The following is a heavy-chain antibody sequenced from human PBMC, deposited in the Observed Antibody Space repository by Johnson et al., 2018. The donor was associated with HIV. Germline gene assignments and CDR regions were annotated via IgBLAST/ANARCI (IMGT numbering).Heavy chain of an antibody. D-gene: IGHD2-8*02. CDR3: ARERSIVLVVYAMPGAFDI. V-gene: IGHV3-48*04. J-gene: IGHJ3*02. Sequence: VQLVESGGGLTQAGGSLRLSCAASGFTFSNYAMSWVRQAPGKGPPWVSGIISSGSTIYYTDSVKGRFPISRDNAKNSLYLQMNSLRAEDTAVYYCARERSIVLVVYAMPGAFDIWGQGTMVTVSS. CDR2: IISSGSTI. CDR1: GFTFSNYA.